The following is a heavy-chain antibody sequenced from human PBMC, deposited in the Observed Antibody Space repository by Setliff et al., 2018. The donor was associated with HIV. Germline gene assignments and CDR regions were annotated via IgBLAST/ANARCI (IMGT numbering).Heavy chain of an antibody. V-gene: IGHV1-2*02. Sequence: ASVKVSCKASGYTFTAYYIHWVRQAPGQGLEWMGWINPDSGGTKYAQRFQGRVTMTRDTSINTAYMELSRLISDDTALYFYARESLMITFGGGSWFDPWGQGTLVTVSS. CDR1: GYTFTAYY. J-gene: IGHJ5*02. CDR2: INPDSGGT. D-gene: IGHD3-16*01. CDR3: ARESLMITFGGGSWFDP.